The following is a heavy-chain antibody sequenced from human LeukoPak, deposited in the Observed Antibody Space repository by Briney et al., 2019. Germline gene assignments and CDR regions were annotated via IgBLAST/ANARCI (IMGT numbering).Heavy chain of an antibody. V-gene: IGHV4-34*01. Sequence: GSLRLSCAASGFTFSSYGMHWVRQPPGKGLEWIGEINHSGSTNYNPSLKSRVTISVDTSKNQFSLKLSSVTAADTAVYYCARLRRCSSTSCYTAYYYMDVWGKGTTVTVSS. CDR2: INHSGST. CDR3: ARLRRCSSTSCYTAYYYMDV. J-gene: IGHJ6*03. D-gene: IGHD2-2*02. CDR1: GFTFSSYG.